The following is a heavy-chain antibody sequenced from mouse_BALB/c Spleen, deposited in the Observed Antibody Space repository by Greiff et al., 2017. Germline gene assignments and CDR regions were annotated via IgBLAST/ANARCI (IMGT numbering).Heavy chain of an antibody. V-gene: IGHV1S81*02. CDR1: GYTFTSYY. CDR3: TRSFAY. J-gene: IGHJ3*01. CDR2: INPSNGGT. Sequence: VQLQESGAELVKPGASVKLSCKASGYTFTSYYMYWVKQRPGQGLEWIGEINPSNGGTNFNEKFKSKATLTVDKSSSTAYMQLSSLTSEDSAVYYCTRSFAYWGQGTLVTVSA.